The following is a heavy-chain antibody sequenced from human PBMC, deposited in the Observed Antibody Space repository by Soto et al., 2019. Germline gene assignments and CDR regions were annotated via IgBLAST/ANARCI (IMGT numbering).Heavy chain of an antibody. CDR1: GFTFSDYA. V-gene: IGHV3-23*01. Sequence: EVQLLESGGGLVQPGGSLRISCAASGFTFSDYAMKWVRQAPGRGLEWVSFISGSGDNTNYADSVRGRFTISRDNSKNTLYLQMNSVRAEDTAVYYCAKGLYSSGGYWFDPWGQGTLVIVSS. CDR2: ISGSGDNT. J-gene: IGHJ5*02. CDR3: AKGLYSSGGYWFDP. D-gene: IGHD6-19*01.